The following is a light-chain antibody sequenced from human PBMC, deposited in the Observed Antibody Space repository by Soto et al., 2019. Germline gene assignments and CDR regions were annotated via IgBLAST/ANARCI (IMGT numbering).Light chain of an antibody. J-gene: IGKJ1*01. Sequence: EIVLTQSPGTLSLSPGERATLSCRASQTVSASYLVWYQQKPGQAPRLLIYGASNRATGIPDRFSGNGSGTDFTLTISRLEPEDFAVYYCHQYESSLWTFGQGTKVEIK. CDR3: HQYESSLWT. CDR1: QTVSASY. CDR2: GAS. V-gene: IGKV3-20*01.